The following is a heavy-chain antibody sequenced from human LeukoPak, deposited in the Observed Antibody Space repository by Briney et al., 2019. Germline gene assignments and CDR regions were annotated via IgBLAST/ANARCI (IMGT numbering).Heavy chain of an antibody. Sequence: MPSETLSLTCTVSGGSISGYYWSWIRQPPGKGLEWIGHIYYSGSTNYNPSLKSRVTISVDTSKNQFSLKLSSVTAADTAVYYCARGGDYSSSSHRSYYYYYMDVWGKGTTVTVSS. CDR3: ARGGDYSSSSHRSYYYYYMDV. J-gene: IGHJ6*03. D-gene: IGHD6-6*01. V-gene: IGHV4-59*08. CDR2: IYYSGST. CDR1: GGSISGYY.